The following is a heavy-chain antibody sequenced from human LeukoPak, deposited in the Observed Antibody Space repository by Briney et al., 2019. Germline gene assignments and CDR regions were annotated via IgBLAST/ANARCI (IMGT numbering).Heavy chain of an antibody. V-gene: IGHV3-9*03. CDR1: GFTFDDYA. CDR2: ISWNSGSI. CDR3: AKDLVGEYSSSAGFDY. Sequence: PGGSLRLSCAASGFTFDDYAMHWVRQAPGKGLEWVSGISWNSGSIGYADSVKGRFTISRDNAKNSLYLQMNSLRAEDMALYYCAKDLVGEYSSSAGFDYWGQGTLVTVSS. J-gene: IGHJ4*02. D-gene: IGHD6-6*01.